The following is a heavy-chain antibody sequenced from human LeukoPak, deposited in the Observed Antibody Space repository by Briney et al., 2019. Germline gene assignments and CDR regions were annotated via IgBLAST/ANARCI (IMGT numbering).Heavy chain of an antibody. J-gene: IGHJ4*02. CDR2: MSPNSGNT. Sequence: ASVKVSCKASGYTFTSYDINWVRQATGQGLESMGWMSPNSGNTGYAQKFQGRVTMTRNTSISTAYMELSSLRSEDTAVYYCARVRLGELSLLDYWGQGTLVTVSS. CDR1: GYTFTSYD. D-gene: IGHD3-16*02. CDR3: ARVRLGELSLLDY. V-gene: IGHV1-8*01.